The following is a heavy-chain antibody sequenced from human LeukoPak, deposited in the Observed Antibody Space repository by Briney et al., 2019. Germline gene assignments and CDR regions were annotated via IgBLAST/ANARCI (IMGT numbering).Heavy chain of an antibody. CDR2: IKQDGSEK. CDR3: ARDDCSSISCYHNWFDP. CDR1: GLTFSSYW. Sequence: GRSLRLSCAASGLTFSSYWMSWVRQSPGKGLNWVANIKQDGSEKYYVDSVKGRFTISRDNAKNSLYLQMNSLRAEDTAVYYCARDDCSSISCYHNWFDPWGQGTLVTVSS. J-gene: IGHJ5*02. V-gene: IGHV3-7*01. D-gene: IGHD2-2*01.